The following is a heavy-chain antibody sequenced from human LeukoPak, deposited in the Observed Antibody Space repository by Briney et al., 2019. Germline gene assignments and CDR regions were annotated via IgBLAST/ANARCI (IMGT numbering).Heavy chain of an antibody. V-gene: IGHV3-21*01. CDR1: GFTFCDYG. Sequence: PGGSLRLSCAASGFTFCDYGMNWVRQAPGKGLEWVSSISSSSRYIYYADSVKGRFTISRDNAKNSLDLQMKSLRAEDTAVYYCARHDYGDYPGAFDIWGQGTMDTVSS. J-gene: IGHJ3*02. D-gene: IGHD4-17*01. CDR3: ARHDYGDYPGAFDI. CDR2: ISSSSRYI.